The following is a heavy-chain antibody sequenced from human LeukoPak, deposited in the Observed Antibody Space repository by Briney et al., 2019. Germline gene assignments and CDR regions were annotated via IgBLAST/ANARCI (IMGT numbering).Heavy chain of an antibody. CDR1: GYTFTGYY. V-gene: IGHV1-2*02. J-gene: IGHJ4*02. CDR3: AKLGNFASGSYSD. Sequence: ASVKVSCKASGYTFTGYYMHWVRQAPGQGLEWMGWINPNSGGTNYAQKFQGRVTMTRDTSISTAYMELSRLRSDDTAVYYCAKLGNFASGSYSDWGQGTLVTVSS. CDR2: INPNSGGT. D-gene: IGHD3-10*01.